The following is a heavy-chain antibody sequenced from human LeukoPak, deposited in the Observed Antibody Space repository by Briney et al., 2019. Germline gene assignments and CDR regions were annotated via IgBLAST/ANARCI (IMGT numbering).Heavy chain of an antibody. D-gene: IGHD6-19*01. CDR3: AGTYSSGWQTYYYYGMDV. Sequence: ASVKVSCKASGYTVTSYDINWVRQATGQGLEWMGWMNPNSGNTGYAQKFQGRVTMTRNTSISTAYMELSSLRSEDTAVYYCAGTYSSGWQTYYYYGMDVWGQGTTVTVSS. CDR2: MNPNSGNT. J-gene: IGHJ6*02. V-gene: IGHV1-8*01. CDR1: GYTVTSYD.